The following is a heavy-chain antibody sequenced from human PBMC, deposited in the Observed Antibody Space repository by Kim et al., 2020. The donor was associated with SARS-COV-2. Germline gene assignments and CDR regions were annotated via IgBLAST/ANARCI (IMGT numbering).Heavy chain of an antibody. CDR2: INPNGGGT. Sequence: ASVKVSCKASGHSFSTYYTHWVRQAPGQGLEWMGIINPNGGGTSYAQKFQGRLTMTRDTSTSTVYMEMSSLRSEDTAVYYCAREIYGSRSPYDGMDVWGQGTTVTVSS. CDR3: AREIYGSRSPYDGMDV. CDR1: GHSFSTYY. D-gene: IGHD3-10*01. V-gene: IGHV1-46*01. J-gene: IGHJ6*02.